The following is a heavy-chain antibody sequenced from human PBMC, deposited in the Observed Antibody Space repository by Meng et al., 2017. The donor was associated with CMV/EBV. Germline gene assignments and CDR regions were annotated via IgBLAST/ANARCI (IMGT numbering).Heavy chain of an antibody. D-gene: IGHD3-3*01. J-gene: IGHJ4*02. CDR1: GYTFTKYY. CDR3: ARDLGTYDFGSGYLPNFDY. CDR2: MNPSGGST. Sequence: ASVKVSCKASGYTFTKYYMHWVRQAPGQGLEWMGIMNPSGGSTNCAQKFQGRVTMTTDTSTSTAYMELKSLRSDDTAVYHCARDLGTYDFGSGYLPNFDYWGQGTLVTVSS. V-gene: IGHV1-46*01.